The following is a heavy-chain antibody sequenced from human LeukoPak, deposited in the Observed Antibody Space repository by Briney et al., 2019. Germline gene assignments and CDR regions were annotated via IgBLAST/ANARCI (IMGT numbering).Heavy chain of an antibody. V-gene: IGHV1-24*01. CDR3: ARGGYSSGWYNAEYFQH. J-gene: IGHJ1*01. Sequence: GASVKVSCKVSGYTLTELSMHWVRQAPGKGLEWMGGFDPEDGETIYAQKFQGRVTMTEDTSTDTAYMELSSLRSEDTAVYYCARGGYSSGWYNAEYFQHWGQGTLVTVSS. CDR2: FDPEDGET. CDR1: GYTLTELS. D-gene: IGHD6-19*01.